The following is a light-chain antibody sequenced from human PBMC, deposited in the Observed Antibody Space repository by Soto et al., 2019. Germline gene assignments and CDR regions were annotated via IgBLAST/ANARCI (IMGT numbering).Light chain of an antibody. V-gene: IGKV1-6*01. Sequence: ATQMTQSPSSLSASVGDRVTIACRASQGIRTELGWYQQKAGEAPKLLIYAASTLQSEVPPRFSGSGSGTDFTLTISSLQPEDFATYYCLQDYDYPRTFGQGTKVEMK. CDR2: AAS. CDR3: LQDYDYPRT. J-gene: IGKJ1*01. CDR1: QGIRTE.